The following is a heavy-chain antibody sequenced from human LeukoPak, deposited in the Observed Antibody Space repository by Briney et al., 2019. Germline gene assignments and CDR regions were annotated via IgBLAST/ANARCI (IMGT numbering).Heavy chain of an antibody. J-gene: IGHJ4*02. CDR1: GFTFSSYS. CDR3: VRSDYYDSSGYYYGFDY. CDR2: ISSSSSYI. D-gene: IGHD3-22*01. Sequence: GGSLRLSCAASGFTFSSYSMNWVRQAPGKGLEWVSSISSSSSYIYYADSVKGRFTISRDNSKNTLYLQMNSLRAEDTAMYYCVRSDYYDSSGYYYGFDYWGQGTLVTVSS. V-gene: IGHV3-21*01.